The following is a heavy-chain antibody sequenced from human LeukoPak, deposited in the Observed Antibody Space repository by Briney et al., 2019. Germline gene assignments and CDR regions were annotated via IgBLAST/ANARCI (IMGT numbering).Heavy chain of an antibody. CDR2: ISAYNGNT. CDR3: ARHITMVRGTNRNWFDP. CDR1: GYTFTSYG. D-gene: IGHD3-10*01. Sequence: ASVKVSCKASGYTFTSYGISWVRQAPGQGLEWMGWISAYNGNTNYAQKLQGRVTMTTDTSTSTAYMELRSLRSDDTAVYYCARHITMVRGTNRNWFDPWGQGTLVTVSS. J-gene: IGHJ5*02. V-gene: IGHV1-18*01.